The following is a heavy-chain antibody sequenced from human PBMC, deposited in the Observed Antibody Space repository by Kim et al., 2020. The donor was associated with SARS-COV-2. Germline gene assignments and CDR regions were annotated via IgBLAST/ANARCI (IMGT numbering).Heavy chain of an antibody. CDR1: GFSFSNYW. V-gene: IGHV3-74*01. J-gene: IGHJ3*02. Sequence: GGSLRLSCAASGFSFSNYWMHWVRQGPGKGLAWVSRISSEGSSTSYADSVKGRFTISRDNAKNTLYLQMNSLTAEDTAVYYCARGRAYYYGSDDAFDIWGQGTLVTVSS. D-gene: IGHD3-10*01. CDR3: ARGRAYYYGSDDAFDI. CDR2: ISSEGSST.